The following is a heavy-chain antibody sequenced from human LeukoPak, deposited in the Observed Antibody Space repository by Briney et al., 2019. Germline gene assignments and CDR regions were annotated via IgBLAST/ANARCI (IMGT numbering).Heavy chain of an antibody. J-gene: IGHJ5*02. CDR1: GGTFSSYA. CDR3: ARDRYYYDSSGYYERPNWFDP. Sequence: SVKVSCKASGGTFSSYAISWVRQAPGQGLEWMGRIIPILGIANYAQKFQGRVTITADESTSTAYMELSSLRSEDTAVYYCARDRYYYDSSGYYERPNWFDPWGQGTLVTVSS. V-gene: IGHV1-69*04. D-gene: IGHD3-22*01. CDR2: IIPILGIA.